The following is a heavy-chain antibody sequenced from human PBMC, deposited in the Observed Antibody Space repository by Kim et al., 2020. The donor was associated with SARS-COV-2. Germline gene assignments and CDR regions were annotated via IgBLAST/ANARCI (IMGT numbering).Heavy chain of an antibody. Sequence: SETLSLTCTVSGGSISSYYWSWIRQPPGKGLEWIGYIYYSGSTNYNPSLKSRVTISVDTSKNQFSLKLSSVTAADTAVYYCARDHKFEVCSGGSCPWYF. V-gene: IGHV4-59*01. CDR1: GGSISSYY. D-gene: IGHD2-15*01. J-gene: IGHJ2*01. CDR2: IYYSGST. CDR3: ARDHKFEVCSGGSCPWYF.